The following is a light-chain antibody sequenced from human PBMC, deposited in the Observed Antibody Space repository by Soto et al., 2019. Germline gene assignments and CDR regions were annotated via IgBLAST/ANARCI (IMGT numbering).Light chain of an antibody. V-gene: IGLV2-14*01. J-gene: IGLJ1*01. Sequence: QSALTQPASVSGSPGQSLTISCTGNSSDVGGYNYVSWYQQHPGKAPKLMIYDVSNRPSGVSNRFSGSKSGNTASLTISGLQAEDEADYYCSSYTSSSLYVFGTGTKVTVL. CDR2: DVS. CDR1: SSDVGGYNY. CDR3: SSYTSSSLYV.